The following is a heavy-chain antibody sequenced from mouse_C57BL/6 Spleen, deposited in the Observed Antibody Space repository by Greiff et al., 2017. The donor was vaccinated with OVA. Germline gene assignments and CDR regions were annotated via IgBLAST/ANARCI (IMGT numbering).Heavy chain of an antibody. CDR2: INPGSGGT. Sequence: VQLQQSGAELVRPGTSVKVSCKASGYAFTNYLIEWVKQRPGQGLEWIGVINPGSGGTNYNEKFKGKATLTADKSSSTAYMQLSSLTSEDSAVYFCAREGQYYGSSYVDYWGQGTTLTVSS. CDR3: AREGQYYGSSYVDY. CDR1: GYAFTNYL. D-gene: IGHD1-1*01. J-gene: IGHJ2*01. V-gene: IGHV1-54*01.